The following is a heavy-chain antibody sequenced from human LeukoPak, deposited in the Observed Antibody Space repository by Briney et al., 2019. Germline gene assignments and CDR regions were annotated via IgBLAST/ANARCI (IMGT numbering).Heavy chain of an antibody. J-gene: IGHJ1*01. CDR3: ARDWPTIAAAGTIPEYFQH. CDR2: ISSSSSYI. CDR1: GFTFSSYS. Sequence: GALRLSCAASGFTFSSYSMNWVRQAPGKGLEWVSSISSSSSYIYYADSVKGRFTISRDNAKNSLYLQMNSLRAEDTAVYYCARDWPTIAAAGTIPEYFQHWGQGTLVTVSS. D-gene: IGHD6-13*01. V-gene: IGHV3-21*01.